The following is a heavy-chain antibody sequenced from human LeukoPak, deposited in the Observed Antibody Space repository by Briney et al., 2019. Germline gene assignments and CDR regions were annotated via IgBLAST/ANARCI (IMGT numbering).Heavy chain of an antibody. CDR3: AKRGDYDYASGSYRPYYFNY. D-gene: IGHD3-16*02. J-gene: IGHJ4*02. V-gene: IGHV3-23*01. CDR2: ISGSGGST. Sequence: PGGSLRLSCAASGITFSSYAMSWVRQAPGKGLEWVSGISGSGGSTYYADSVKGRFTISRDNSKNTLYLQMNSLRAEDTAVYYCAKRGDYDYASGSYRPYYFNYWGQGTLVTVSS. CDR1: GITFSSYA.